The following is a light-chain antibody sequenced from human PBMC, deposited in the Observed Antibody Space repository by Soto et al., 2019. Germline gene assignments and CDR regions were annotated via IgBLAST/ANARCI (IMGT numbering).Light chain of an antibody. CDR3: QQYHNWPPHYT. Sequence: EIVMTQSPATLSVSPGERATLSCRASQTVASNLAWYQQKPGQAPRLLIHGASTRATGVPARFSGRGSGTEFTLTISSLQSEDFAVYYCQQYHNWPPHYTLGQGTKLQIK. V-gene: IGKV3-15*01. CDR2: GAS. J-gene: IGKJ2*01. CDR1: QTVASN.